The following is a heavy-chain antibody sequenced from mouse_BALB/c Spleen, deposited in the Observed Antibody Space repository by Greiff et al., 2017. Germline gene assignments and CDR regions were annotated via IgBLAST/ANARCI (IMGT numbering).Heavy chain of an antibody. V-gene: IGHV5-9-1*01. CDR2: ISSGGSYT. CDR3: ARRGNYTFAY. Sequence: EVMLVESGGGLVKPGGSLKLSCAASGFTFSSYAMSWVRQTPEKRLEWVATISSGGSYTYYPDSVKGRFTISRDNAKNTLYLQMSSLRSEDTAMYYCARRGNYTFAYWGQGTLVTVSA. CDR1: GFTFSSYA. D-gene: IGHD2-1*01. J-gene: IGHJ3*01.